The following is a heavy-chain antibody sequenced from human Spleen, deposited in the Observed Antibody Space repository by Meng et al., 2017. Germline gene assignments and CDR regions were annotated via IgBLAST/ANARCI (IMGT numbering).Heavy chain of an antibody. J-gene: IGHJ4*02. Sequence: QVQLVESGGGVVQPGRSLRLSCAASGFTFSNYGMHWVRQAPGKGLEWVAVISYDGSNKYYADSVKGRFTISRDNSKNTLYLQMNSLRAEDTAVYYCARGSKHDYWGQGTLVTVSS. D-gene: IGHD3-10*01. CDR1: GFTFSNYG. CDR3: ARGSKHDY. V-gene: IGHV3-30*03. CDR2: ISYDGSNK.